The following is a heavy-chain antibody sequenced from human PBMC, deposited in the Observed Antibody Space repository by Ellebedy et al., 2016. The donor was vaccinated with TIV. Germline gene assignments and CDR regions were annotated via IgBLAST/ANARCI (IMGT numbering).Heavy chain of an antibody. J-gene: IGHJ6*02. Sequence: SLKISCAASGFTFDDFAMHWVRQPPGKGLEWVSSISWNSNRLEVADSMKGRFTISRDNANNFLYLQMDRLRPEDTALYYCVKDTYTSATEGGMDVWGQGTMVTVSS. V-gene: IGHV3-9*01. D-gene: IGHD6-19*01. CDR3: VKDTYTSATEGGMDV. CDR2: ISWNSNRL. CDR1: GFTFDDFA.